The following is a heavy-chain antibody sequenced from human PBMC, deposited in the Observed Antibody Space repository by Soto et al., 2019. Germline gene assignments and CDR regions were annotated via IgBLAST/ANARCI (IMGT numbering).Heavy chain of an antibody. CDR1: GFSLSTSGEG. CDR3: AKRRGYCPRAFDL. J-gene: IGHJ3*01. V-gene: IGHV2-5*02. Sequence: QITLKESGPTVVKPTQTLTLTCTFSGFSLSTSGEGVGWIRQPPGSALEWLALIYWAADERYSPSLKRRVTITKDTSKNQVVLTMTNMHTVETGTYFCAKRRGYCPRAFDLWGQGTMVTVSS. D-gene: IGHD2-8*01. CDR2: IYWAADE.